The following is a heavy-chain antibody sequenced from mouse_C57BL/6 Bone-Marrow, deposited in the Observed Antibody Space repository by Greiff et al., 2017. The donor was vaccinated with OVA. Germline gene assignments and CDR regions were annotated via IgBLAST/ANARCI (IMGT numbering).Heavy chain of an antibody. CDR2: IDPSDSYT. D-gene: IGHD1-1*01. V-gene: IGHV1-50*01. CDR3: ARRLLGD. CDR1: GYTFTSYW. Sequence: QVQLQQPGAELVKPGASVKLSCKASGYTFTSYWMQWVKQRPGQGLEWIGEIDPSDSYTNYNQKFKGKATLTVDTSSSTAYMQLSSLTSEDSAVYYCARRLLGDWGQGTTLTVSS. J-gene: IGHJ2*01.